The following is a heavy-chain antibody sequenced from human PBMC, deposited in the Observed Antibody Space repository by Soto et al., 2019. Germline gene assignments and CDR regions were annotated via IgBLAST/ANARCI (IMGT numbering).Heavy chain of an antibody. Sequence: ASVKVSCEASGYTFASYGMSWVRQAPGQGLEWMGWISPINTNYAQKFQDRVTMTTDPSSSTAYMEVRSLRSDDTAVYFCARDTALPESLRDDFFYFGRDVWGQVTTGAVSS. CDR3: ARDTALPESLRDDFFYFGRDV. J-gene: IGHJ6*02. CDR1: GYTFASYG. V-gene: IGHV1-18*04. D-gene: IGHD2-2*01. CDR2: ISPINT.